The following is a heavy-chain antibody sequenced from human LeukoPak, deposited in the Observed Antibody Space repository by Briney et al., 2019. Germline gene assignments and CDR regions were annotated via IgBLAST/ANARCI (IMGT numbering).Heavy chain of an antibody. CDR1: GYTFNRYY. Sequence: GASVKVSCKASGYTFNRYYIQWVRQAPGQGLEWMGWINPRSGGTKYAQKFQGRVTMTRDTSISTAYMELSRLRSDDTAVYYCARGDYDSSGYAFDIWGQGTMVTVSS. CDR2: INPRSGGT. V-gene: IGHV1-2*02. CDR3: ARGDYDSSGYAFDI. D-gene: IGHD3-22*01. J-gene: IGHJ3*02.